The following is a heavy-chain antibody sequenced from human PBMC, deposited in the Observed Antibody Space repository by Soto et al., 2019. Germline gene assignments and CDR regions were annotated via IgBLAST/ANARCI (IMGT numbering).Heavy chain of an antibody. CDR1: GFTFSRSW. J-gene: IGHJ2*01. CDR3: ARALYFPYWYFDL. CDR2: IKQDGSEK. Sequence: EVQLVESGGGLVQPGGSLRLSCAASGFTFSRSWMSWVRQAPGKGLEWVANIKQDGSEKYYVDSVKGRFTISRDNAKNSLYLQMNSLRAEVTAVYYCARALYFPYWYFDLWGRGTLVTVSS. V-gene: IGHV3-7*01. D-gene: IGHD1-26*01.